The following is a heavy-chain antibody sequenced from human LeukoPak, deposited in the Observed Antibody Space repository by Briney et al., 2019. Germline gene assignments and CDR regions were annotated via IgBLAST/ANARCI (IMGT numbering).Heavy chain of an antibody. CDR3: ASRGYSDY. CDR2: IYHSGST. J-gene: IGHJ4*02. CDR1: GGSISSSSYY. Sequence: SETLSLTCTVSGGSISSSSYYWGWIRQPPGKGLEWIGSIYHSGSTYYNPSLKSRVTIAVETSKNQFSLKLISVTAADTAVYYCASRGYSDYWGQGTLVTVSS. V-gene: IGHV4-39*07. D-gene: IGHD1-1*01.